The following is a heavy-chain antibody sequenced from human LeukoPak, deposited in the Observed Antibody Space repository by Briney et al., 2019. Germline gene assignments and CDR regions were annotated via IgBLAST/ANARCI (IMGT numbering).Heavy chain of an antibody. V-gene: IGHV3-7*01. D-gene: IGHD5-12*01. CDR3: ATDSGYSTFDI. J-gene: IGHJ3*02. CDR1: GFTFSNSW. CDR2: MNPDGSEK. Sequence: PGGSLRLSCAASGFTFSNSWMYWVRQAPGKGLQWVASMNPDGSEKYCEDSVKGRFTISRDNAKKSMYLDMNSLRAEDTAVYYCATDSGYSTFDIWGQGTMVTVSS.